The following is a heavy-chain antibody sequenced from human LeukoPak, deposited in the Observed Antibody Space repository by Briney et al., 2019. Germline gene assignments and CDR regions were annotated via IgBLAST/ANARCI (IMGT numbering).Heavy chain of an antibody. J-gene: IGHJ4*02. CDR2: INPSGGST. CDR3: ARERRTLEDYGDYGFDY. D-gene: IGHD4-17*01. CDR1: GYTFTSYY. V-gene: IGHV1-46*01. Sequence: ASVKVSCKASGYTFTSYYMHWARQAPGQGLEWMGIINPSGGSTSYAQKFQGRITMTRDTSTSTVYMELSSLRSEDTAVYYCARERRTLEDYGDYGFDYWGQGTLVTVSS.